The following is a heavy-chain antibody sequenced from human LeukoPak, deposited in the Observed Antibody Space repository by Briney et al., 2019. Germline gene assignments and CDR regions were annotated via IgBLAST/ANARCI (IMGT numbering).Heavy chain of an antibody. V-gene: IGHV3-23*01. J-gene: IGHJ4*02. CDR1: GFTFSSYA. CDR3: AKVAGAVADEADFDY. Sequence: GASLRLSCAASGFTFSSYAVSGVRQAPGKGLEGVSAISGSGGSTYYADSVRGRFTISRDNSKNTLYLQMNSLRAEDTAVYYCAKVAGAVADEADFDYWGQGTLLTVSS. CDR2: ISGSGGST. D-gene: IGHD6-19*01.